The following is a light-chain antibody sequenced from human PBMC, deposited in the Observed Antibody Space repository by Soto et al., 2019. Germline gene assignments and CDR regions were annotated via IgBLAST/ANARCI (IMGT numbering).Light chain of an antibody. CDR1: QDIRNY. CDR2: DAS. V-gene: IGKV1-33*01. CDR3: QQHDKVRLIFT. Sequence: DLQMTQSPSSLSASVGDRVTITCQASQDIRNYLNWYQQKPGKAPKLLIYDASNLETGVPSRFSGSGSGRDFTFTISSLQPEDIATYYCQQHDKVRLIFTFGPGTKVNMK. J-gene: IGKJ3*01.